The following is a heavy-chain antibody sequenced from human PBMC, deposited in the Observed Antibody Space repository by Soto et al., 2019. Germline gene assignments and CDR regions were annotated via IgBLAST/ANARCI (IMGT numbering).Heavy chain of an antibody. CDR2: IYYSGST. CDR3: ARDGYSSSWYNWFDP. CDR1: GGSISSYY. Sequence: SETLSLTCTVSGGSISSYYWSWIRQPPGKGLEWIGYIYYSGSTNYNPSLKSRVTISVDTSKNQFSLKLSSVTAADTAVYYCARDGYSSSWYNWFDPWGQGTRVTVSS. V-gene: IGHV4-59*01. J-gene: IGHJ5*02. D-gene: IGHD6-13*01.